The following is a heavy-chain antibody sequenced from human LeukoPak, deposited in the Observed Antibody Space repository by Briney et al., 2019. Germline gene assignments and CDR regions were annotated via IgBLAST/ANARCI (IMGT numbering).Heavy chain of an antibody. D-gene: IGHD6-19*01. CDR3: ARDGPYSSGWYGGGWFDP. CDR2: IYYSGST. CDR1: GGSISSYY. J-gene: IGHJ5*02. V-gene: IGHV4-59*01. Sequence: PSETLSLTCTVSGGSISSYYWSWIRQPPGKGLEWIGYIYYSGSTNYNPSLKSRVTISVDTSKNQFSLKLSSVTAADTAVYYCARDGPYSSGWYGGGWFDPWGQGTLVTVSS.